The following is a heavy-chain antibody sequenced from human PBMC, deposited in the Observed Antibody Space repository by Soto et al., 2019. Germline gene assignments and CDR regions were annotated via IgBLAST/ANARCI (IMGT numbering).Heavy chain of an antibody. V-gene: IGHV4-4*01. CDR1: GVSISTSNW. D-gene: IGHD3-10*01. J-gene: IGHJ4*02. Sequence: QVQLQESGPGVVKPAGTLSLTCAVSGVSISTSNWWSWARQSPGKGLEWIGEIYHSGSTNYNPSLQSRVTISVYKSTNHFFLQLTSVNAAATAVYFCAKGGRVYYGSGSYFASWGQGIVVTVSS. CDR3: AKGGRVYYGSGSYFAS. CDR2: IYHSGST.